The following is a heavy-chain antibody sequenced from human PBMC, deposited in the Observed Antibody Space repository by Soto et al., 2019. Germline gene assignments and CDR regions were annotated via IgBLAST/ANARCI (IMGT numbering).Heavy chain of an antibody. J-gene: IGHJ5*02. V-gene: IGHV1-69*06. D-gene: IGHD6-13*01. CDR3: AREPPYSSSWYGGWFDP. Sequence: QVRLVQSGAEVKKPGSSVKVSCKASGGTFSSYAISWVRQAPGQGLEWIGGITPISGTANYAQRFQDRVTITADKSTSTAYMELSSLRSEDTAVYYCAREPPYSSSWYGGWFDPWGKGTLVTVSS. CDR1: GGTFSSYA. CDR2: ITPISGTA.